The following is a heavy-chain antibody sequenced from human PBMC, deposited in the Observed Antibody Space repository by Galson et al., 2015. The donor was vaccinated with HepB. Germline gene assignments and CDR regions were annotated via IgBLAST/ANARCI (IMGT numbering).Heavy chain of an antibody. CDR2: IIPIFGTA. V-gene: IGHV1-69*13. CDR1: GGTFSSYA. Sequence: SVKVSCKASGGTFSSYAISWVRQAPGQGLEWMGGIIPIFGTANYAQKFQGRVTITADESTSTAYMDLSSLRSEDTAVYYCARERRTGFTYYGMDVWGQGTTVTVSS. D-gene: IGHD3-10*01. CDR3: ARERRTGFTYYGMDV. J-gene: IGHJ6*02.